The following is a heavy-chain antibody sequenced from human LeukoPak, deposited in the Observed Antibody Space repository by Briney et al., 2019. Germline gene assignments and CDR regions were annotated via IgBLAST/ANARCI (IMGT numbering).Heavy chain of an antibody. CDR2: INPNSGGT. J-gene: IGHJ5*02. V-gene: IGHV1-2*02. CDR1: GYTFTGYY. Sequence: ASVKVSCKASGYTFTGYYMHWVRQAPGQGLEWMGWINPNSGGTNYAQKFQGRVTMTRDTSISTAYMELSRLRSDDTAVYYCARDGSYTRIAAAGTRFDPWGQGTLVTVSS. D-gene: IGHD6-13*01. CDR3: ARDGSYTRIAAAGTRFDP.